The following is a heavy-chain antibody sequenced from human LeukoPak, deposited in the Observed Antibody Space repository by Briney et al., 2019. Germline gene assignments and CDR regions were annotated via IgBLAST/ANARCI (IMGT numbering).Heavy chain of an antibody. CDR2: IIPIFGTA. CDR1: GGTFSSYA. CDR3: ARGGGFLEWLLYLDY. V-gene: IGHV1-69*13. D-gene: IGHD3-3*01. Sequence: SVKVSCTASGGTFSSYAISWVRQAPGQGLEWMGGIIPIFGTANYAQKFQGRVTITADESTSTAYMELSSLRSEDTAVYYCARGGGFLEWLLYLDYWGQGTLVTVSS. J-gene: IGHJ4*02.